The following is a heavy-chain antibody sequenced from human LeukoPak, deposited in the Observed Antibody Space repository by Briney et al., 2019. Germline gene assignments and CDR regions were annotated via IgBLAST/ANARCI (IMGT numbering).Heavy chain of an antibody. CDR2: IYPGDSDT. Sequence: GESLKISCQGSGYSFTSYWIGWVRQMPGKGLEWMGIIYPGDSDTRYSPSFQGQVTISADKSISTAYLQWSSLKASDTAMYYCARYSSSWDYYFDYWGQGTLVTVSS. CDR1: GYSFTSYW. CDR3: ARYSSSWDYYFDY. D-gene: IGHD6-13*01. V-gene: IGHV5-51*01. J-gene: IGHJ4*02.